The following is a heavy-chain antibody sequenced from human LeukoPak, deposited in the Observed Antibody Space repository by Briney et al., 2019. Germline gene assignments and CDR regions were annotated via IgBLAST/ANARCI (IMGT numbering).Heavy chain of an antibody. CDR1: GFPFIEYS. D-gene: IGHD1-1*01. J-gene: IGHJ4*02. Sequence: GGSLRLSCAASGFPFIEYSMNWVRQAPGKGLEWISYIGIESGNTKYADSVKGRFTISGDSAKNSLYLQMNSLRVEDTAVYYCARDHNCAFDNWGQGTLVTVSP. CDR3: ARDHNCAFDN. V-gene: IGHV3-48*04. CDR2: IGIESGNT.